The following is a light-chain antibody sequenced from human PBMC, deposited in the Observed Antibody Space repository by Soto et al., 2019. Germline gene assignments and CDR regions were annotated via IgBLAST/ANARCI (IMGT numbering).Light chain of an antibody. CDR1: SSDVGGYKY. CDR2: EVS. J-gene: IGLJ1*01. CDR3: SSFTSRFTFV. Sequence: QSALTQPASVSGSPGQSITISCTGTSSDVGGYKYVSWYQQHPGKAPKLMIYEVSNRPSGVSNRFSGSKSGNTASLTISGLQAEDEADYYCSSFTSRFTFVFGTGTKVTVL. V-gene: IGLV2-14*01.